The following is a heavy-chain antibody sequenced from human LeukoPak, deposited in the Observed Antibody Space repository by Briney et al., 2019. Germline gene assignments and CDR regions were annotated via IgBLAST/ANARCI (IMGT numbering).Heavy chain of an antibody. CDR2: IGTASDT. V-gene: IGHV3-13*01. CDR3: ARGPPRGKYYYMDV. Sequence: GGSLRLSCAATGFTFSSFDMHWVRQPTGQGLEWVSTIGTASDTYYPGSVEGRFTLSRDNAKNSLYLQMNSLTAGDTAVYYCARGPPRGKYYYMDVWGKGTTVTVSS. D-gene: IGHD1-1*01. J-gene: IGHJ6*03. CDR1: GFTFSSFD.